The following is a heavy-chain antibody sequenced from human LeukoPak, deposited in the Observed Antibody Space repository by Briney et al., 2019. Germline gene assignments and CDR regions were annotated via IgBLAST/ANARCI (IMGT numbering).Heavy chain of an antibody. V-gene: IGHV1-18*01. CDR2: ISAYNGNT. J-gene: IGHJ4*02. Sequence: GASVKVSCKASGGTFSSYAISWVRQAPGQGLEWMGWISAYNGNTNYAQKLQGRVTMTTDTSTSTAYMELRSLRSDDTAVHYCARGSTMVPLVFGYWGQGTLVTVSS. CDR1: GGTFSSYA. CDR3: ARGSTMVPLVFGY. D-gene: IGHD4-23*01.